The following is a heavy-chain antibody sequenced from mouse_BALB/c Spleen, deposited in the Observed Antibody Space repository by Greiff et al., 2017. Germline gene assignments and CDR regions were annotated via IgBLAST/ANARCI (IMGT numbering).Heavy chain of an antibody. D-gene: IGHD2-14*01. J-gene: IGHJ4*01. V-gene: IGHV8-8*01. CDR1: GFSLSTSGMG. CDR3: ARMGYYRYPYYAMDY. CDR2: IWWDDDK. Sequence: QVTLKVSGPGILQPSQTLSLTCSFSGFSLSTSGMGVGWIRQPSGKGLEWLAHIWWDDDKRYNPALKSRLTISKDTSSNQVFLKIASVDTADTATYYCARMGYYRYPYYAMDYWGQGTSVTVSS.